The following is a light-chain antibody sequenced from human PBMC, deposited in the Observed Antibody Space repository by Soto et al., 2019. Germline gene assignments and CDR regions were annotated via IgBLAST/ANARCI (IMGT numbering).Light chain of an antibody. CDR1: QSVSSSY. CDR3: QQCGSSPIT. CDR2: GAS. Sequence: EIVYTKSPGDLSLSPGERSTRSCRPSQSVSSSYLAWYQQKPGQAPRLLIYGASSRATGIPDRFSGSGSGTDFTLTISRLEPEDFAVYYCQQCGSSPITFGQGTRLEIK. V-gene: IGKV3-20*01. J-gene: IGKJ5*01.